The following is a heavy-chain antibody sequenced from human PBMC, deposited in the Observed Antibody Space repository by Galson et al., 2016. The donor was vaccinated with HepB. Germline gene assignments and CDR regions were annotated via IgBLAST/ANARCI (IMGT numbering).Heavy chain of an antibody. CDR1: GGSVSSASHY. J-gene: IGHJ6*02. CDR3: AKDEGFSNGMDF. V-gene: IGHV4-61*01. CDR2: ISDSEST. Sequence: LSLTCTVSGGSVSSASHYWSWVRQPTGKGLEWIGYISDSESTSYNPSLKGRVTISLDRSKNQFSLRLNSVIAADTAVYYSAKDEGFSNGMDFWGQGTTVTVSS.